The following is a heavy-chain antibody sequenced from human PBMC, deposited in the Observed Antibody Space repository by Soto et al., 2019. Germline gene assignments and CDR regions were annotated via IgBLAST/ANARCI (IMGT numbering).Heavy chain of an antibody. Sequence: SRKGSCKASGYTFTSFAINWMRRATGQGLEWMGWMNPNSGNTGYAQKFQGRVTMTRNTSISTAYMELSSLRSEDTAVYYCARGYSTRAYGMDVWGQGTTVTVSS. D-gene: IGHD6-13*01. CDR1: GYTFTSFA. J-gene: IGHJ6*02. CDR2: MNPNSGNT. CDR3: ARGYSTRAYGMDV. V-gene: IGHV1-8*01.